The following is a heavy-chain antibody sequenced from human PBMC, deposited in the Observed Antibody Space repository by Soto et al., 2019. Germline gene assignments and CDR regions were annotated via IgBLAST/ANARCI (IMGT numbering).Heavy chain of an antibody. V-gene: IGHV4-38-2*01. D-gene: IGHD6-19*01. CDR3: ARAYSSGWVDAFDI. Sequence: SETLSLTCAVSGYSITSGYYWGWIRQPPGKGLECIGSVYHSGSTYYYNPSLKSRVTISVDTSKNQFSQRLSSVAAADTAVYYCARAYSSGWVDAFDIWGQGTMVTVSS. CDR2: VYHSGSTY. CDR1: GYSITSGYY. J-gene: IGHJ3*02.